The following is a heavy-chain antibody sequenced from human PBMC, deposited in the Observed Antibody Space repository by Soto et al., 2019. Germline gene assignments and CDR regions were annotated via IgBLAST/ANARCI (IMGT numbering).Heavy chain of an antibody. CDR2: MNPNSGNT. CDR3: AGSQDDSSGYNWFDP. D-gene: IGHD3-22*01. CDR1: GYTFTSYD. V-gene: IGHV1-8*01. J-gene: IGHJ5*02. Sequence: ASVKVSCKASGYTFTSYDINWVRQATGQGFEYLGWMNPNSGNTGYVKKFQGRVTMTRDTSNNQFSLQLNSVTPEDTAVYYCAGSQDDSSGYNWFDPWGQGTPVTVSS.